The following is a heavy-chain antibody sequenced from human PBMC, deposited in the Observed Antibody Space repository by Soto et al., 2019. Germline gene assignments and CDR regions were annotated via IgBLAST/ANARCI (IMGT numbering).Heavy chain of an antibody. V-gene: IGHV1-18*04. Sequence: ASVKVSCKASGDISSSYGVTWVRQAPGQGLEWMGYISAYLGSADYAQKFQGRLTLTTDTSTSTAYMELESLTSDDTAFYYCAKGIAVADYYFDYWGQGTLVTVSS. D-gene: IGHD6-19*01. CDR2: ISAYLGSA. CDR1: GDISSSYG. J-gene: IGHJ4*02. CDR3: AKGIAVADYYFDY.